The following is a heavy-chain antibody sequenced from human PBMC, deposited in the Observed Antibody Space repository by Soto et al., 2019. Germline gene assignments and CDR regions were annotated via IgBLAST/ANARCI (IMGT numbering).Heavy chain of an antibody. CDR1: GFNFSSYA. D-gene: IGHD6-19*01. CDR3: AKGVLQQWLPDY. J-gene: IGHJ4*02. V-gene: IGHV3-23*01. CDR2: ISGSGGST. Sequence: EVQLLESGGGLGQPGGSLRRSCAASGFNFSSYAMSWLRQAPGKGLEWVSAISGSGGSTYYADSVKGRFTISRYNSTNTLYLQMNSLRAEDTAVYDSAKGVLQQWLPDYWGQGTLVTCSS.